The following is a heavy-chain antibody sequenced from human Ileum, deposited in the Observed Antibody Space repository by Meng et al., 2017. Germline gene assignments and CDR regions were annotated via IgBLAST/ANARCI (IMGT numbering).Heavy chain of an antibody. CDR2: INAGNGNI. CDR3: ARENDNWNYFDY. CDR1: GYTFRNYP. V-gene: IGHV1-3*01. Sequence: QVQLVQSGAEVQTVGASAKVSCTASGYTFRNYPLHWVRQAPGQRPEWMGWINAGNGNIKISQKFQGRITITSDTSATAYMELSSLRSEDTAVYFCARENDNWNYFDYWGQGSLVTVSS. J-gene: IGHJ4*02. D-gene: IGHD1-1*01.